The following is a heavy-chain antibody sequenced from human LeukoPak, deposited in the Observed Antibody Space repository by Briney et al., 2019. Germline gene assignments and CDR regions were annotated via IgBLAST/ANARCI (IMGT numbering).Heavy chain of an antibody. D-gene: IGHD3-10*01. V-gene: IGHV3-9*01. CDR3: AKSPSGDPYYYYYMDV. Sequence: GGSLRLSCAASGFTFDDYAMHWVRQAPGKGLEWVSGISWNSGSIGYADSVKGRFTISRDNAKNSLYLQMNSLRAEDTALYYCAKSPSGDPYYYYYMDVWGKGTTVTVSS. CDR2: ISWNSGSI. CDR1: GFTFDDYA. J-gene: IGHJ6*03.